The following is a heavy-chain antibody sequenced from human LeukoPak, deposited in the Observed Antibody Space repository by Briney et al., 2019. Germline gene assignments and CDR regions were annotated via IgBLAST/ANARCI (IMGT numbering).Heavy chain of an antibody. CDR2: IIPILGIA. D-gene: IGHD3-22*01. CDR1: GYTFTSYY. CDR3: ARGYYYDSSGYQYYYYGMDV. V-gene: IGHV1-69*04. Sequence: ASVKVSCKASGYTFTSYYMHWVRQAPGQGLEWMGRIIPILGIANYAQKFQGRVTITADKSTSTAYMELSSLRSEDTAVYYCARGYYYDSSGYQYYYYGMDVWGQGTTVTVSS. J-gene: IGHJ6*02.